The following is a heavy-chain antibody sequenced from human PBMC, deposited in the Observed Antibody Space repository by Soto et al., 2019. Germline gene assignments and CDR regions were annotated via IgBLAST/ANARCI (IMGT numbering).Heavy chain of an antibody. CDR1: GFTFSSYS. CDR2: ISSSSSYI. CDR3: GVIAARPLLDY. Sequence: GGSLRLSCAASGFTFSSYSMNWVRQAPGKGLEWVSSISSSSSYIYYADSVKGRFTISRYNAKNSLYLKMNSLRAEETVVYYCGVIAARPLLDYWGQGTLVTVSS. D-gene: IGHD6-6*01. V-gene: IGHV3-21*01. J-gene: IGHJ4*02.